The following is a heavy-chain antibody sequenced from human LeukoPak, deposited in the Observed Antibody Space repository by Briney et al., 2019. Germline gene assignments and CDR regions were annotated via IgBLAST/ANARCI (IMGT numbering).Heavy chain of an antibody. D-gene: IGHD3-3*01. J-gene: IGHJ5*02. CDR1: GFTFEDYQ. V-gene: IGHV3-11*04. CDR2: ISDTGRNI. CDR3: ARDMFFGVVINRLDP. Sequence: GGSLRLSCTASGFTFEDYQMMWIRQAPGKGLEWLSYISDTGRNIFYSDSVKGRFTISRDNAGNSLYLEMNNLRVEDTTMYYCARDMFFGVVINRLDPWGQGTLVTVSS.